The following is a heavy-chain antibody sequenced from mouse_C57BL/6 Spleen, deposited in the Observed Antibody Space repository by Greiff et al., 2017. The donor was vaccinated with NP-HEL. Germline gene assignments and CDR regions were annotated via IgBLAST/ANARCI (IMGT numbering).Heavy chain of an antibody. CDR2: INPYNGGT. Sequence: EVQLQQSGPVLVKPGASVKMSCKASGYTFTDYYMNWVKQSHGKSLEWIGVINPYNGGTSYNQKFKGKATLTVDKSSSTAYMELNSLTSEDSAVYYCAGDGYYTWFAYWGQGTLVTVSA. J-gene: IGHJ3*01. CDR3: AGDGYYTWFAY. CDR1: GYTFTDYY. D-gene: IGHD2-3*01. V-gene: IGHV1-19*01.